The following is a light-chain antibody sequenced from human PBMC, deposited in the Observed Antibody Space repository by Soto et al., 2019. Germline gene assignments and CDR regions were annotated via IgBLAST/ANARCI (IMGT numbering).Light chain of an antibody. CDR1: QSISTR. Sequence: EIQMTQAPSALTASVGDRGTMTWRARQSISTRLAWFQQKPGKAPNLLIYRAPSLASGAPPRFSGTGSGTEFTLTISSLQPDDFATYYCQQYATYPWTFGQGTKVDIK. J-gene: IGKJ1*01. CDR2: RAP. V-gene: IGKV1-5*03. CDR3: QQYATYPWT.